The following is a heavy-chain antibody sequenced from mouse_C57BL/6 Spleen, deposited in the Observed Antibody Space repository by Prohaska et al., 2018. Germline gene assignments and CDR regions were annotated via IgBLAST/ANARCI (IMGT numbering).Heavy chain of an antibody. CDR1: GYAFSSSW. CDR3: ARGGSGYEDHYYAMDY. V-gene: IGHV1-82*01. J-gene: IGHJ4*01. D-gene: IGHD3-2*02. CDR2: IYPGEGDT. Sequence: QVQLQQSGPELVKPGASVKISCKASGYAFSSSWMNWVKQRPGKGLEWIGRIYPGEGDTNYNGKFKGKATLTADKSSSTAYMQLSSLTSEDSAVYFCARGGSGYEDHYYAMDYWGQGTSVTVSS.